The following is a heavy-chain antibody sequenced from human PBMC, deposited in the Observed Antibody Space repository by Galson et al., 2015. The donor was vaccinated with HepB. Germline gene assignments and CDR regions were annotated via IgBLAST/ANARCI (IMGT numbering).Heavy chain of an antibody. Sequence: SLRLSCAASGFRFESHGMHWVRQAPGKGLEWVAVIWYDGSKTYYGDAVKGRFTISRDNSKNTLYLQMNSLRVEDTAVYYCARDWGVYGGNPGAPFDHWGQGTLVTVSS. CDR2: IWYDGSKT. J-gene: IGHJ4*02. CDR1: GFRFESHG. V-gene: IGHV3-33*08. D-gene: IGHD4-23*01. CDR3: ARDWGVYGGNPGAPFDH.